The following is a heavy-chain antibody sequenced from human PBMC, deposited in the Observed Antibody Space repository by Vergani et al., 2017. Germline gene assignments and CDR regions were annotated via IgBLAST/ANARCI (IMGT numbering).Heavy chain of an antibody. Sequence: QVQLVQSGAEVKKPGSSVKVSCKSSGGTFSSYAISWVRQAPGQGLEWMGGLIPIFGTANYAQKFQGRVTITADKSTSTAYMELSSLRSEDTAVYYCARDACSSTSCYAHYYNYMDVWGKGTTVTVSS. D-gene: IGHD2-2*01. V-gene: IGHV1-69*06. CDR1: GGTFSSYA. J-gene: IGHJ6*03. CDR3: ARDACSSTSCYAHYYNYMDV. CDR2: LIPIFGTA.